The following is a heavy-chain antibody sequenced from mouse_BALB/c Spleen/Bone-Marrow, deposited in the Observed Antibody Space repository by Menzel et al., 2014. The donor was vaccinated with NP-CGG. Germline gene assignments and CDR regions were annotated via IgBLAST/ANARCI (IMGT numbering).Heavy chain of an antibody. V-gene: IGHV1-69*02. CDR3: TRGGSSPYYFDY. CDR2: IYPSDSYT. CDR1: GYTFTSYW. Sequence: QVQLKESGAELVRPGASVKLSCKASGYTFTSYWINWVKQRPGQGLEWIGNIYPSDSYTNYNQKLKDKATLTVDKSSTTAYMQLSSPTSEDSAVYYCTRGGSSPYYFDYWGQGTTLTVSS. D-gene: IGHD1-1*01. J-gene: IGHJ2*01.